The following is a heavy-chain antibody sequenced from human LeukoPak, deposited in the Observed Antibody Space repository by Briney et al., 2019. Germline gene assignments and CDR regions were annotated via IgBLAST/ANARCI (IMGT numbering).Heavy chain of an antibody. J-gene: IGHJ3*02. V-gene: IGHV3-21*01. CDR3: AREMVRGVKAFDI. D-gene: IGHD3-10*01. Sequence: GGSLRLSCAASGSTFSSYSMNWVRQAPGKGLEWVSSISSSSSYIYYADSVKGRFTISRDNAKNSLYLQMNSLRAEDTAVYYCAREMVRGVKAFDIWGQGTMVTVSS. CDR1: GSTFSSYS. CDR2: ISSSSSYI.